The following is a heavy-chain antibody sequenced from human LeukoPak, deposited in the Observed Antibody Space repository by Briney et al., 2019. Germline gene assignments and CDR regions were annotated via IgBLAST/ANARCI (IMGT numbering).Heavy chain of an antibody. CDR2: IYYSGST. D-gene: IGHD3-10*01. CDR3: ARVDYYYGSGSYWDFDY. V-gene: IGHV4-39*01. J-gene: IGHJ4*02. CDR1: GGSISSSSYY. Sequence: MASETLSLTCTVSGGSISSSSYYWGWIRQPPGKGLEWIGSIYYSGSTYYNPSLKSRVIISVDTSKNQFSLKLSSVTAADTAVYYCARVDYYYGSGSYWDFDYWGQGTLVTVSS.